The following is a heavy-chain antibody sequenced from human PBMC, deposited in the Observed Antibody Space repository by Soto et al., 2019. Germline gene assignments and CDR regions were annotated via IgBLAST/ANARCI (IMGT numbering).Heavy chain of an antibody. CDR2: IYYNGFT. D-gene: IGHD2-2*01. Sequence: SETLSLTCTVSGSSVSSTGYSWGWIRQPPGKGLDWIGVIYYNGFTYYNPSLKSRVTISVDTSTNQLSLTLSSVTAADTAVYYCARQNFCGTTTCYGYWGQGTLVTVSS. J-gene: IGHJ4*02. V-gene: IGHV4-39*01. CDR3: ARQNFCGTTTCYGY. CDR1: GSSVSSTGYS.